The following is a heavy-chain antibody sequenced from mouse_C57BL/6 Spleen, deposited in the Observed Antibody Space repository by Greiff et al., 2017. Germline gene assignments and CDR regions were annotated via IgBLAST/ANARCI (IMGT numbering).Heavy chain of an antibody. V-gene: IGHV14-3*01. J-gene: IGHJ2*01. CDR3: ARGDFDY. Sequence: VQLKESVAELVRPGASVKLSCTASGFTIKNTYMHWVKQRPEQGLEWIGRIDPANGNTKYAPKFQGKATITADTSSNTAYLQLSSLTSEDTAIYYWARGDFDYWGQGTTLTVSS. CDR1: GFTIKNTY. CDR2: IDPANGNT.